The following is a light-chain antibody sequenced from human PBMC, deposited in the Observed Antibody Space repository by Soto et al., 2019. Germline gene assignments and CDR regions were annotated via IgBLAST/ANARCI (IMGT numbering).Light chain of an antibody. V-gene: IGLV4-60*02. CDR3: ENWDFNPRV. CDR2: LEGSGSY. J-gene: IGLJ3*02. Sequence: QLVLTQSSSASASLGSSVKLTGTLTRGHSSTNIAWHQQQPGKAPRFLMKLEGSGSYNKGSGVPDRFSGSSSGGDRYLTSPKLPFECDADYYCENWDFNPRVFGRGTKLTVL. CDR1: RGHSSTN.